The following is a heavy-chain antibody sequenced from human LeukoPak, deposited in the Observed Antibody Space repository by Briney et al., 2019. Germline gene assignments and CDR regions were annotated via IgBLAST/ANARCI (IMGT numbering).Heavy chain of an antibody. Sequence: QPGGSLRLSCAASGFTFSSYWMSWVRQAPGKGLEWVANIKQDGSEKYYVDSVKGRFTISRDNAKNSLYLQMNSLRAEDTAVYYCAKDFKGLTIVAAGSFDYWGQGTLVTVSS. CDR1: GFTFSSYW. CDR2: IKQDGSEK. J-gene: IGHJ4*02. D-gene: IGHD6-13*01. CDR3: AKDFKGLTIVAAGSFDY. V-gene: IGHV3-7*03.